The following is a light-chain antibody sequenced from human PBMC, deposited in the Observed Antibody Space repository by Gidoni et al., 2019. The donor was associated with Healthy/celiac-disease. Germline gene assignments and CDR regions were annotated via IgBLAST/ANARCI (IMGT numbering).Light chain of an antibody. V-gene: IGKV1-39*01. CDR3: QQSYSTPTT. Sequence: DIQMTQSPSSLSASVGDRVTITCRASQSISSFLNWYQQRPGKAPRLLIYAASSLQSGVPSRFSGSGSGTHFTLTISSLQPEDFATYSCQQSYSTPTTFGQGTKLEIK. CDR2: AAS. CDR1: QSISSF. J-gene: IGKJ2*01.